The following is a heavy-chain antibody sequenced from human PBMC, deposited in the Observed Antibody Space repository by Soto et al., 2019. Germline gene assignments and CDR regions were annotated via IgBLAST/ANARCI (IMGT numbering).Heavy chain of an antibody. Sequence: GASVKVSCKASGGTFSSYTISWVRQAPGQGLEWMGRIIPILGIANYAQKFQGRVTITADKSTSTAYMELSSLRSEDTAVYYCARAIAAASPGRFARWGQGTLVTVSS. CDR2: IIPILGIA. CDR3: ARAIAAASPGRFAR. D-gene: IGHD6-13*01. V-gene: IGHV1-69*02. CDR1: GGTFSSYT. J-gene: IGHJ5*02.